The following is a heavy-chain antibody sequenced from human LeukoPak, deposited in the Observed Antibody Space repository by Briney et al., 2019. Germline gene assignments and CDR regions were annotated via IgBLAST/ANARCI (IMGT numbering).Heavy chain of an antibody. D-gene: IGHD2/OR15-2a*01. V-gene: IGHV3-30*04. CDR2: TSYDGTNK. CDR1: GFTFTSYT. CDR3: ARKSLWFKYYDS. Sequence: GRSLRLSCAASGFTFTSYTMHWVRQAPGKGLEGVAATSYDGTNKYYADSVKGRFTISRDNSKNTLYLQMNSLRAEDTAVYFCARKSLWFKYYDSWGQGMLVTVSS. J-gene: IGHJ4*02.